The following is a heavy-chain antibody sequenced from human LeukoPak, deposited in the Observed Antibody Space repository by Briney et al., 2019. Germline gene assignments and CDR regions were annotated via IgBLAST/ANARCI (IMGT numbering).Heavy chain of an antibody. D-gene: IGHD3-22*01. J-gene: IGHJ3*02. CDR1: GDSISSYY. V-gene: IGHV4-59*12. CDR3: ARGHRYYYDSSGYPDDAFDI. Sequence: SETLSLTCSVSGDSISSYYWNWIRQTPGKGLEWIGNIYIYFSENTNYNPSLKSRVTISVDRSKNQFSLKLSSVTAADTAVYYCARGHRYYYDSSGYPDDAFDIWGQGTMVTVSS. CDR2: IYIYFSENT.